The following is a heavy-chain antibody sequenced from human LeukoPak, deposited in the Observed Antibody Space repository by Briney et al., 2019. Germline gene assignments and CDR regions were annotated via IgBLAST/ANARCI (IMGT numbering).Heavy chain of an antibody. CDR3: ARVVSGCFDS. CDR2: VYYSGNT. J-gene: IGHJ4*02. D-gene: IGHD6-19*01. CDR1: GVSTSSYY. Sequence: SETLSLTCTVSGVSTSSYYWSWIRQPPGQGLEWIGYVYYSGNTNYCTSLKSRVTISIDTSRNQFSLRLSSVTAADTAVYYCARVVSGCFDSWGQGTLVTVSS. V-gene: IGHV4-59*01.